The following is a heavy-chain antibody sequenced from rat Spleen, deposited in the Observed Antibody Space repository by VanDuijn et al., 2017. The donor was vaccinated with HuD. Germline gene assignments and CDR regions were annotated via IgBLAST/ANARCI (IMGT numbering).Heavy chain of an antibody. Sequence: EVQLVESGGGLVQPGRSLKLSCAASGFTFSDYNMAWVRQGPKKGLEWVATISSGGGATYYPDSVKGRFSISRDNVKSTLYLQMDSLRSEDTATYYCARHYYSFDYWGQGVLVTVSS. CDR3: ARHYYSFDY. CDR2: ISSGGGAT. CDR1: GFTFSDYN. V-gene: IGHV5S23*01. D-gene: IGHD1-2*01. J-gene: IGHJ2*01.